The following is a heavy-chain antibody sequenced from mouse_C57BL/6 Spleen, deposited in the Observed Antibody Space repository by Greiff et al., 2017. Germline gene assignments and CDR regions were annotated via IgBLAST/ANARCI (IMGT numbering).Heavy chain of an antibody. V-gene: IGHV1-61*01. Sequence: QVQLQQPGAELVRPGSSVKLSCKASGFTFTSDWMDWVKQRPGQGLEWIGNIYPSDSETHYTQKFKDKATLTVDKSSSTAYMQLSSLTSEDSAVYYCASGEYIDYWGQGTSLTVSS. CDR2: IYPSDSET. CDR3: ASGEYIDY. J-gene: IGHJ2*02. CDR1: GFTFTSDW.